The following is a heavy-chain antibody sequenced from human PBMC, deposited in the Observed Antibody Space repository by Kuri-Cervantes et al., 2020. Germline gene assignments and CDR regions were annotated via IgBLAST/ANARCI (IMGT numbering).Heavy chain of an antibody. CDR2: INPNSGGT. D-gene: IGHD3-22*01. Sequence: ASVKVSCKASGYTFTGHYMHWVRQAPGQGLEWMGWINPNSGGTNYAQKFQGRVTMTRDTSISTAYMELSRLRSDDTAVYYCARDPVVWYYYDSSGYEVRYYGMDVWGQGTTVTVSS. V-gene: IGHV1-2*02. CDR1: GYTFTGHY. J-gene: IGHJ6*02. CDR3: ARDPVVWYYYDSSGYEVRYYGMDV.